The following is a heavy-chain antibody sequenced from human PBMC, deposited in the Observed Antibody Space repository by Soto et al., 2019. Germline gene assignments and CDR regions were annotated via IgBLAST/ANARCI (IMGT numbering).Heavy chain of an antibody. D-gene: IGHD2-15*01. V-gene: IGHV3-30*18. CDR2: ISYDGSNK. Sequence: QVQLVESGGGVVQPGRSLRLSCAASGFTFSSYGMHWVRQAPGKGLEWVAVISYDGSNKYYADSVKGRFTISRDNSKNTLYLQMNSLRAEDTAVYYCAKDLLIVVVVAASYGIDVGGHGATDNVYS. J-gene: IGHJ6*02. CDR3: AKDLLIVVVVAASYGIDV. CDR1: GFTFSSYG.